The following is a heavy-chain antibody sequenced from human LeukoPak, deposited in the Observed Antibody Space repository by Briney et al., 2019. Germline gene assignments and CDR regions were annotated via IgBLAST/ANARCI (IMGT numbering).Heavy chain of an antibody. V-gene: IGHV1-69*06. Sequence: SVKVSYKASGGTFSSYAISWVRQAPGQGLEWMGGIIPIFGTANYAQKFQGRVTITADKSTSTAYMELSSLRSEDTAVYYCASCREDGSGSLFLGWFDPWGQGTLVTVSS. CDR3: ASCREDGSGSLFLGWFDP. CDR2: IIPIFGTA. D-gene: IGHD3-10*01. CDR1: GGTFSSYA. J-gene: IGHJ5*02.